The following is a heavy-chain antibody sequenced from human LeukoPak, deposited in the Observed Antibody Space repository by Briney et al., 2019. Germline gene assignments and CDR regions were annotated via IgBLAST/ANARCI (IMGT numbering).Heavy chain of an antibody. D-gene: IGHD5-18*01. Sequence: TSQTLSLTCTVSGGSISSGGYYWSWIRQPPGKGLEWIGYIYHSGSTYYNPSLKSRVTISVDRSKNQFSLKLSSVTAADTAVYYCARDSLYSYGTPKYNWFDPWGQGTLVTVSS. CDR3: ARDSLYSYGTPKYNWFDP. CDR2: IYHSGST. V-gene: IGHV4-30-2*01. J-gene: IGHJ5*02. CDR1: GGSISSGGYY.